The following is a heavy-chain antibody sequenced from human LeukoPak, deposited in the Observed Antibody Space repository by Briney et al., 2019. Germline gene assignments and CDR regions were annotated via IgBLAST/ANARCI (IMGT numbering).Heavy chain of an antibody. J-gene: IGHJ4*02. CDR2: INWNGGST. V-gene: IGHV3-20*04. D-gene: IGHD3-22*01. Sequence: PGGSLRLSCAASGFTFDDYGMGWVRQAPGKGLGWVSGINWNGGSTGYADSVKGRFTISRDNAKNSLYLQMNSLRAEDTAVYYCARDADSSGYYYSRVYWGQGTLVTVSS. CDR3: ARDADSSGYYYSRVY. CDR1: GFTFDDYG.